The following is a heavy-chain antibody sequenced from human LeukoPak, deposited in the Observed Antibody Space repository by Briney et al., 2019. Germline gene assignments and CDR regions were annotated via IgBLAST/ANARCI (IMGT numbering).Heavy chain of an antibody. V-gene: IGHV4-59*01. Sequence: SETLSLTCTVSGGSTSSYYWSWIRQPPGKGLEWIGYIYYSGSTNYNPSLKSRVTISVDTSKNQFSLKLSSVTAADTAVYYCARDRLLDYDFWSGYYRLHYYYGMDVWGQGTTVTVSS. D-gene: IGHD3-3*01. J-gene: IGHJ6*02. CDR2: IYYSGST. CDR3: ARDRLLDYDFWSGYYRLHYYYGMDV. CDR1: GGSTSSYY.